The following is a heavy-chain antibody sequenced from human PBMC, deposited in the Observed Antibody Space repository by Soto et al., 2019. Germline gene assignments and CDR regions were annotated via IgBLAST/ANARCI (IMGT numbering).Heavy chain of an antibody. Sequence: PSETLSLTCTVSGGSISSGGYYWSWIRQHPGKGLEWIGYIYYSGGTYYNPSLKSRVTISVDTSKNQFSLKLSSVTAADTAVYYCARGLDDFWSGYNYGMDVWGQGTTVTVSS. D-gene: IGHD3-3*01. CDR2: IYYSGGT. CDR3: ARGLDDFWSGYNYGMDV. CDR1: GGSISSGGYY. V-gene: IGHV4-31*03. J-gene: IGHJ6*02.